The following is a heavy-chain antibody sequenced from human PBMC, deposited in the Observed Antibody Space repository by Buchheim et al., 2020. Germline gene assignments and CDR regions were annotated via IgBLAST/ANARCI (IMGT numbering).Heavy chain of an antibody. CDR3: ATSDDSLAL. CDR2: ISYDGSNK. Sequence: QVQLVESGGGVVQPGRSLRLSCAASGFTFSSYGMHWVRQAPGKGLEWVAVISYDGSNKYYADSVKGRFTISRDNSKNTLYLQMNSLRAEDTAVYYCATSDDSLALWGQGTL. D-gene: IGHD3-16*01. J-gene: IGHJ4*02. V-gene: IGHV3-30*03. CDR1: GFTFSSYG.